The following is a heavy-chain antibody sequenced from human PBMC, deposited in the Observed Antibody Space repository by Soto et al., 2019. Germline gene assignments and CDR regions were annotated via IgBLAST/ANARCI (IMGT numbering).Heavy chain of an antibody. D-gene: IGHD2-15*01. CDR2: INSGST. CDR1: GYTFSRYI. Sequence: GGSLRLSCAVSGYTFSRYIFSWVRPAPGEGLEWVSYINSGSTYYADSVKGRFTISRDNSKNTLYLQMNSLRAEDTAVYYCAKAKLRYCSGGSCYKGSFYYYYYYGMDVWGQGTTVTVSS. J-gene: IGHJ6*02. V-gene: IGHV3-23*01. CDR3: AKAKLRYCSGGSCYKGSFYYYYYYGMDV.